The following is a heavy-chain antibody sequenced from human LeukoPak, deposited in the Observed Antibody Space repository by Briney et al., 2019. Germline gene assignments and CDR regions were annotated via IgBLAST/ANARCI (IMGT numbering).Heavy chain of an antibody. Sequence: GGSLRLSCAASGFTFSSYGMHWVRQAPGKGLEWVAFIRYDGSNKYYADSVKGRFTISRDNSKNTLYLQMNSLRAEDTAVYYCAKDALSIVVVPAASIDYWGQGTLVTVSS. J-gene: IGHJ4*02. CDR1: GFTFSSYG. D-gene: IGHD2-2*01. CDR2: IRYDGSNK. CDR3: AKDALSIVVVPAASIDY. V-gene: IGHV3-30*02.